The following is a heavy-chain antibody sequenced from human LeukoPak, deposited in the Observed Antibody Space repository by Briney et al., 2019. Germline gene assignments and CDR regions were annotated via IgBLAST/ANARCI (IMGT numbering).Heavy chain of an antibody. CDR1: GDFISTSSYY. CDR3: ARHARREALEHSAFDQ. D-gene: IGHD1/OR15-1a*01. V-gene: IGHV4-39*01. CDR2: IYYIGTT. Sequence: SETLSLTCTVSGDFISTSSYYWAWIRQSPGRGLEWIGSIYYIGTTYFNPSLESRLSMSVDRSTDQFSLKLHSVTAADTAVYYCARHARREALEHSAFDQWGQGTLVSVSS. J-gene: IGHJ3*01.